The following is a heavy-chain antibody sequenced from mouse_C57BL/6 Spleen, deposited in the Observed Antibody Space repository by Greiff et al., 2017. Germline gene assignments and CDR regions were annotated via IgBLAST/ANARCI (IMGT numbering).Heavy chain of an antibody. D-gene: IGHD1-1*01. CDR2: IWSGGST. J-gene: IGHJ2*01. V-gene: IGHV2-2*01. CDR1: GFSLTSYG. CDR3: ARNEDYGSSYCFDY. Sequence: VKVVESGPGLVQPSQSLSITCTVSGFSLTSYGVHWVRQSPGKGLEWLGVIWSGGSTDYNAAFISRLSISKDNSKGQVFFKMNSLQADDTAIYYCARNEDYGSSYCFDYWGQGTTLTVSS.